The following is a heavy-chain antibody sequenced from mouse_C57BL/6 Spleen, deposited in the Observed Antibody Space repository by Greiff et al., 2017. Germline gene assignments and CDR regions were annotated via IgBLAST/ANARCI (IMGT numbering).Heavy chain of an antibody. CDR2: INPSNGGT. CDR3: ARETAQASAY. CDR1: GYTFTSYW. J-gene: IGHJ3*01. Sequence: QVQLQQPGTELVKPGASVKLSCKASGYTFTSYWMHWVKQRPGQGLEWIGNINPSNGGTNYNEKFKSMATLTVDKATITAYMQLSSLTSEDSAVYYCARETAQASAYWGQGTLVTVSA. D-gene: IGHD3-2*02. V-gene: IGHV1-53*01.